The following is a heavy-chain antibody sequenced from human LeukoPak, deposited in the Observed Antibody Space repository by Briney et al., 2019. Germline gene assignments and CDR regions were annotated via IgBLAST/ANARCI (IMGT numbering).Heavy chain of an antibody. V-gene: IGHV1-18*01. J-gene: IGHJ5*02. Sequence: GASVKVSCKASGYTFTSYGISWVRQAPGQGLEWMGWISPYNGNTNYAQQLQGRVTMTTDTSTSTAYMELRSLRSDDPAVYYCARDWHYSSSGPRWFDPWGQGTLVTVSP. CDR3: ARDWHYSSSGPRWFDP. CDR2: ISPYNGNT. D-gene: IGHD6-6*01. CDR1: GYTFTSYG.